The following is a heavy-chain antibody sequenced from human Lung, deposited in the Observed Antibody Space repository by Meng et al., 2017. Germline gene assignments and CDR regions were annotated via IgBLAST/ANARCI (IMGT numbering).Heavy chain of an antibody. Sequence: QGQLQHGGAGLLKPAETLSLTCVVSGGSFSGYYWSWIRQPPGKGLEWIGEINHSGSTNYNPSLESRATISVDTSQNNLSLKLSSVTAADSAVYYCARGPTTMAHDFDYWGQGTLVTVSS. J-gene: IGHJ4*02. CDR1: GGSFSGYY. V-gene: IGHV4-34*01. D-gene: IGHD4-11*01. CDR3: ARGPTTMAHDFDY. CDR2: INHSGST.